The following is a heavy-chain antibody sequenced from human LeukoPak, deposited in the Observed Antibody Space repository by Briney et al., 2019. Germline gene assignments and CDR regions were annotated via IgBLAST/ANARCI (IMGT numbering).Heavy chain of an antibody. V-gene: IGHV3-48*01. J-gene: IGHJ4*02. D-gene: IGHD2-2*01. CDR3: ARAHRYCSSTSCSSTYFDY. Sequence: PGGSLRLSCAASGFTFSTYWMHWVRQAPGKGLEWVSYISSSSSTIYYADSVKGRFTISRDNAKNSLYLQMNSLRAEDTAVYYCARAHRYCSSTSCSSTYFDYWGQGTLVTVSS. CDR1: GFTFSTYW. CDR2: ISSSSSTI.